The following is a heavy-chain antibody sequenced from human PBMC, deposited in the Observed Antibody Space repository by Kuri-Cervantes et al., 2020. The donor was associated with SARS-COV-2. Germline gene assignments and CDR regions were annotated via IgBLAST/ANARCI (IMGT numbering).Heavy chain of an antibody. V-gene: IGHV4-59*08. CDR2: IYFTGNT. J-gene: IGHJ2*01. Sequence: SETLSLTCTVSGGSISSYYWSWVRQPPGKGLEWIGYIYFTGNTNYNPSLKSRVTMSVDTSKNQFSLKLSSVTAADTAVYYCARPSFGDYSDWYFDLWGRGTLVTVSS. CDR1: GGSISSYY. D-gene: IGHD4-17*01. CDR3: ARPSFGDYSDWYFDL.